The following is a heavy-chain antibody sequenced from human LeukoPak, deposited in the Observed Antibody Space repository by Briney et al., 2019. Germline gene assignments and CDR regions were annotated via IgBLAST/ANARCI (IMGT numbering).Heavy chain of an antibody. CDR3: ARSHDDILTGYYLNWFDP. D-gene: IGHD3-9*01. CDR2: IYHSGST. J-gene: IGHJ5*02. Sequence: SETLSLTCAVSGYSISSGYYWGWIRQPPGKGLEWIGSIYHSGSTYSNPSLKSRVTISVDTSKNQFSLKLSSVTAADTAVYYCARSHDDILTGYYLNWFDPWGQGTLVTVSS. CDR1: GYSISSGYY. V-gene: IGHV4-38-2*01.